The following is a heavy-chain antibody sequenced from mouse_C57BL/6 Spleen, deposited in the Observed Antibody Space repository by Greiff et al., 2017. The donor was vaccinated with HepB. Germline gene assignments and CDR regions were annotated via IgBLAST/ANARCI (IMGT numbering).Heavy chain of an antibody. D-gene: IGHD1-1*01. CDR2: IHPNSGST. Sequence: VQLQQPGAELVKPGASVKLSCKASGYTSTSYWMHWVKQRPGQGLEWIGMIHPNSGSTNYNEKFKSKATLTVDKSSSTAYMQLSSLTSEDSAVYYCARNSLITTVVENWGQGTLVTVSA. CDR3: ARNSLITTVVEN. V-gene: IGHV1-64*01. J-gene: IGHJ3*01. CDR1: GYTSTSYW.